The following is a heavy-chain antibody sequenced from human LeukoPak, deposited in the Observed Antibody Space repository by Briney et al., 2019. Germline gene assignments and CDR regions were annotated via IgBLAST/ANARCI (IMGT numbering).Heavy chain of an antibody. J-gene: IGHJ2*01. D-gene: IGHD3-16*01. CDR2: IKFDGSLA. Sequence: GGSLRLSCTASGLTFSTYWIHWVRQASGKGLVWVSQIKFDGSLATYADSVKGRFTISRDNAKNTLYLQMNSLETEDTAVYYCVTGHYDSRMYFDLWGRGTLVTVSS. CDR1: GLTFSTYW. CDR3: VTGHYDSRMYFDL. V-gene: IGHV3-74*03.